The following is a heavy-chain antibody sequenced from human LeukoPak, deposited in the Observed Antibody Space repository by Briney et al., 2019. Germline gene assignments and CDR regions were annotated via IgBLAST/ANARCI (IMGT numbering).Heavy chain of an antibody. V-gene: IGHV1-2*02. CDR3: ARTYCSGGSCYSGRFDY. Sequence: GASVKVSCKASGYTFTGYYMHWVRQAPGQGLEWMGWINPNSGGTNYAQKFQGRATMTRDTSISTAYMELSRLRSDDTAVYYCARTYCSGGSCYSGRFDYWGQGTLVTVSS. J-gene: IGHJ4*02. CDR1: GYTFTGYY. D-gene: IGHD2-15*01. CDR2: INPNSGGT.